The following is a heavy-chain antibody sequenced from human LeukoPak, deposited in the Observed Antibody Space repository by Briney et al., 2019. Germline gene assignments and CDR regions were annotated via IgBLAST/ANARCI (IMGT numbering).Heavy chain of an antibody. Sequence: GASVKVSCKASGYTFSSNYMHWVRQAPGQGLEWMGVIDPSGGGTSYAQKFQGKVTLTRDMSTSTVYMALSSLRSEDTAVYYCARPDYSGTYDYWHFDLWGRGTLVTVSS. D-gene: IGHD1-26*01. CDR1: GYTFSSNY. CDR2: IDPSGGGT. V-gene: IGHV1-46*01. J-gene: IGHJ2*01. CDR3: ARPDYSGTYDYWHFDL.